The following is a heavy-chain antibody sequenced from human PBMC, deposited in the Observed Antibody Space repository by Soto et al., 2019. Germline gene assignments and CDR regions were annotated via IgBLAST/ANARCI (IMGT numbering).Heavy chain of an antibody. J-gene: IGHJ3*02. D-gene: IGHD2-15*01. Sequence: QVQLQESGPGLVKPSETLSLTCTVSGGSISGYYWSWIRQPAGKGLEWIGRIYSSGSTNDNPSLQIRVSMWVDTSRNRFSLRLNSVTAADTAVYYWARRGGVVGGHDIWGQGTMVTVSS. CDR1: GGSISGYY. CDR2: IYSSGST. V-gene: IGHV4-4*07. CDR3: ARRGGVVGGHDI.